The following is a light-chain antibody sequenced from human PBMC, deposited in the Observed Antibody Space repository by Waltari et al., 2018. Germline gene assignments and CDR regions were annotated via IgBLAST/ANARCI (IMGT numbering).Light chain of an antibody. V-gene: IGKV1-5*03. CDR2: KAS. Sequence: DIQMTQSPSTLSASVGDRVTITCRASQSISSWLTWYQQKPGKAPKLLIYKASSLESGVPSRFSGIGSVTEFTLTISSLQPDDFATYYCQQYNSVPLTFGGGTEVEIK. J-gene: IGKJ4*01. CDR1: QSISSW. CDR3: QQYNSVPLT.